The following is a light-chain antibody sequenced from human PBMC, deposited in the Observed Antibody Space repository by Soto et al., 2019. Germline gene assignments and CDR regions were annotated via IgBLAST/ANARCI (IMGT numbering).Light chain of an antibody. V-gene: IGKV1-39*01. CDR1: QSISSY. Sequence: DIQMTQSPSSLSASVGDRVTITCRASQSISSYLNWYQQKPGKAPKLLIYAASSLQSGVPSRFSSSGSGTDFTLIISSLKSEDFATYYCQQSYRTLTFGQGTRLEI. CDR2: AAS. CDR3: QQSYRTLT. J-gene: IGKJ5*01.